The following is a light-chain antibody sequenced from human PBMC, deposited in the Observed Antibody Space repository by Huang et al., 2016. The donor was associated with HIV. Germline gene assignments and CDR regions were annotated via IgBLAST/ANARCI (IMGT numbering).Light chain of an antibody. V-gene: IGKV3-15*01. J-gene: IGKJ1*01. CDR3: QQYNDWPLT. Sequence: EIVMTQSPATLSVSPGERVTLSCRASQCLSSQLAWYQQKRGQAPRLLIYGVSTRANDIPARFSGSGAGTDFTLTINSLQSEDFATYYCQQYNDWPLTFGQGTEVEIK. CDR2: GVS. CDR1: QCLSSQ.